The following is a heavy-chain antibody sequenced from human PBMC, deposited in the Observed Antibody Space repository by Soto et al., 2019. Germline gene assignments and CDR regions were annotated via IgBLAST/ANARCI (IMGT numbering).Heavy chain of an antibody. V-gene: IGHV3-23*01. Sequence: EVQLLQSGGGLVQPGGSLRLSCAASGFTFSRLAMGWDRQAPGKGLEWVSVIDYSGGTTYYTDSVKGRFSISRDNSKKMLYLQMNSLRAEDTAVYYCAKDATRTDGWYYFDYWGQGALVTVSS. CDR3: AKDATRTDGWYYFDY. CDR2: IDYSGGTT. D-gene: IGHD6-19*01. J-gene: IGHJ4*02. CDR1: GFTFSRLA.